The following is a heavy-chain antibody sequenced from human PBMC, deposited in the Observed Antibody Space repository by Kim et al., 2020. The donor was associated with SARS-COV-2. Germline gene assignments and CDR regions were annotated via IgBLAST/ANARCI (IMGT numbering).Heavy chain of an antibody. CDR2: IYYSGST. J-gene: IGHJ4*02. CDR1: GGSISSSSYY. CDR3: AKGITIFGVVIMLGY. D-gene: IGHD3-3*01. Sequence: SETLSLTCTVSGGSISSSSYYWGWIRQPPGKGLEWIGSIYYSGSTYYNPSLKSRVTISVDTSKNQFSLKLSSVTAADTAVYYCAKGITIFGVVIMLGYWGQGTLVTVSS. V-gene: IGHV4-39*01.